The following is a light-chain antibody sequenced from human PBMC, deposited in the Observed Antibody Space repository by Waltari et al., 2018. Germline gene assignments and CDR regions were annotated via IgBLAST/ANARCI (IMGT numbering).Light chain of an antibody. CDR2: WAS. J-gene: IGKJ1*01. V-gene: IGKV4-1*01. Sequence: DIVMTQSPDSLAVSLCERATINRKSSQSVLHSSNNKNYLAWYQQKPGQPPKLLIYWASTRESGVPDRFSGSGSGTDFTLTISSLQAEDVAVYYCQQYYSTCQFGQGTKVEIK. CDR1: QSVLHSSNNKNY. CDR3: QQYYSTCQ.